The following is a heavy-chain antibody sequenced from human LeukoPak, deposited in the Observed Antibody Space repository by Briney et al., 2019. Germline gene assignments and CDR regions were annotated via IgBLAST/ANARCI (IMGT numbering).Heavy chain of an antibody. V-gene: IGHV4-59*01. CDR3: ARYSRSAHAFEI. D-gene: IGHD2-21*01. Sequence: SETLSLTCTISGGSISTFYWSWVRQPPGEGLQWIGYIYYSGSTNYNPSLKSRVTISLDTSQNQFSLKLRSVTAADTAVYYCARYSRSAHAFEIWGQGTMVTVSS. J-gene: IGHJ3*02. CDR1: GGSISTFY. CDR2: IYYSGST.